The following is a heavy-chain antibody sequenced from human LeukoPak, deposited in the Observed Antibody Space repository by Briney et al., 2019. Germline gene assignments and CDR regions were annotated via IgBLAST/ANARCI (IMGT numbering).Heavy chain of an antibody. CDR3: AKAPYCGGDCYTFDY. V-gene: IGHV3-66*01. D-gene: IGHD2-21*01. CDR2: IYSGGST. CDR1: GFTVSSNY. Sequence: GGSLRLSCAASGFTVSSNYMSWVRQAPGKGLEWVSVIYSGGSTYYADSVKGRFTISRDNSKNTLYLQMNSLRAEDTAVYYCAKAPYCGGDCYTFDYWGQGTLVTVSS. J-gene: IGHJ4*02.